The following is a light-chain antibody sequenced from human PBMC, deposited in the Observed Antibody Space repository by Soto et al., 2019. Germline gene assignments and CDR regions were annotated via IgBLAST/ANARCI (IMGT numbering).Light chain of an antibody. J-gene: IGKJ4*01. CDR2: GAS. CDR3: QQYASSPPT. CDR1: QSVSSSY. V-gene: IGKV3-20*01. Sequence: EIVLTQSPGTLSLSPGERATLSFRASQSVSSSYLAWYQQKPGQAPRLLIYGASSRATGIPDRFSGSGSGTDFTLTISRLEPEDFAFYYCQQYASSPPTFGGGTKV.